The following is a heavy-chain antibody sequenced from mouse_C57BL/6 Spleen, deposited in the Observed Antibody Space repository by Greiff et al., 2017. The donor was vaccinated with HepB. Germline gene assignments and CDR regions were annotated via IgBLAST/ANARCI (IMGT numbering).Heavy chain of an antibody. V-gene: IGHV5-6*01. CDR1: GFTFSSYG. Sequence: VQLKESGGDLVKPGGSLKLSCAASGFTFSSYGMSWVRQTPDKRLEWVATISSGGSYTYYPDSVKGRFTISRDNAKNTLYLQMSSLKSEDTAMYYCARQLGRAYYFDYWGQGTTLTVSS. CDR2: ISSGGSYT. J-gene: IGHJ2*01. CDR3: ARQLGRAYYFDY. D-gene: IGHD4-1*01.